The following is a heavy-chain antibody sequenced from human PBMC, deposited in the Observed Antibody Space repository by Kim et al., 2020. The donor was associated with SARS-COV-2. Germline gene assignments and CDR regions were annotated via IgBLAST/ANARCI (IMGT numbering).Heavy chain of an antibody. Sequence: NEAQKFQGWVTMTRDTSISTAYMELSRLRSDDTAVYYCARDRFRYYGMDVWGQGTTVTVSS. J-gene: IGHJ6*02. V-gene: IGHV1-2*04. CDR3: ARDRFRYYGMDV. D-gene: IGHD3-10*01.